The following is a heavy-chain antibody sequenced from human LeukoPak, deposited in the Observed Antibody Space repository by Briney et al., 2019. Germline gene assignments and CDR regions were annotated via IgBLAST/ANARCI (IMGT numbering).Heavy chain of an antibody. CDR3: TRDRPGYCSGDNCHNPPNWFDP. CDR2: IYSGGST. V-gene: IGHV3-53*01. D-gene: IGHD2-15*01. CDR1: GFTVRSNH. J-gene: IGHJ5*02. Sequence: GGSLRLSCAASGFTVRSNHMSWVRQAPGKGLEWVSVIYSGGSTYYADSVKGRFTISRDTSNNTLSLQMNSLRAEDTAVYYCTRDRPGYCSGDNCHNPPNWFDPWGQGTLVTVSS.